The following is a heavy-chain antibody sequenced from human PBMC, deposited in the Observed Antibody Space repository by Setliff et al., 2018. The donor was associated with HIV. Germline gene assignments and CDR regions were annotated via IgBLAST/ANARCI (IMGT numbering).Heavy chain of an antibody. V-gene: IGHV1-2*02. CDR3: ARNFGLSPSGKYYYYYGMDI. CDR1: GYTFTGHY. CDR2: VNPNSGDA. J-gene: IGHJ6*02. D-gene: IGHD3-10*01. Sequence: ASVKVSCKASGYTFTGHYLHWVRQAPGQGLEWLGWVNPNSGDAIYAQNFQGRVTMTRDTSINAAYMELRGLRSDDTAVYFCARNFGLSPSGKYYYYYGMDIWGQGATVTVSS.